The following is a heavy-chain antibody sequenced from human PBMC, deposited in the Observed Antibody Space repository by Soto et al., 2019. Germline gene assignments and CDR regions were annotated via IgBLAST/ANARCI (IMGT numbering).Heavy chain of an antibody. CDR3: ARSHGRYGSTPWDV. J-gene: IGHJ6*02. Sequence: GSGPTLVNPAQTLTMTCTFSGFSLSIRHMRVSWIRQSPGKAPECLARIDWDDTTLSRSSLKTRLTISKDTSKNQVVLTLTNMDPVDTGSYYCARSHGRYGSTPWDVWGQGTTVTVSS. D-gene: IGHD4-17*01. CDR1: GFSLSIRHMR. V-gene: IGHV2-70*04. CDR2: IDWDDTT.